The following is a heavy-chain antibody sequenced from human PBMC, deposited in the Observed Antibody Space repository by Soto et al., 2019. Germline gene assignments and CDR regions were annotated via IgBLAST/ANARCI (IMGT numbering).Heavy chain of an antibody. V-gene: IGHV1-46*01. D-gene: IGHD2-21*02. Sequence: ASVKVSCKASGDTFTDHYIHWVRQAPGQVLEWMGTVTPSGGHTTYAQHFLGRETRTRDTSTSTRYMELTSLTSDHTAIYYCARGRQDVVVTAALDYWRQGTLVTVAS. J-gene: IGHJ4*02. CDR1: GDTFTDHY. CDR3: ARGRQDVVVTAALDY. CDR2: VTPSGGHT.